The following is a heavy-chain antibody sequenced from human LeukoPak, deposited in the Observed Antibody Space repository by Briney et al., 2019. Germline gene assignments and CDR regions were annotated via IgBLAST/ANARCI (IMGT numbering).Heavy chain of an antibody. J-gene: IGHJ4*02. V-gene: IGHV1-2*02. Sequence: ASVKVSCKASGYTFTGYYMHWVRQAPGQGLEWVGLVNPNNGDTKYAQKFQGRVTMTRDTSVNTAFMELSRLRSDDTAVYYCARDSRVTNGDYWGQGTLVTLSS. CDR2: VNPNNGDT. CDR1: GYTFTGYY. CDR3: ARDSRVTNGDY. D-gene: IGHD3-10*01.